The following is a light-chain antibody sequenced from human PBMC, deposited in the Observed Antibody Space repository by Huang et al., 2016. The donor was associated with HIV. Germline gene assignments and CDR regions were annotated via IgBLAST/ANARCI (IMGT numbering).Light chain of an antibody. Sequence: EIVMTQSPATLSVSPGERATLSCRASQSVSSNLAWYQQEPGQAPRLLIYGTSTRATGVPTTFSGSRSGTEFTLTISSLQSEDFAVYYCQQYHNWPPLTFGGGTKVEIK. CDR2: GTS. CDR3: QQYHNWPPLT. CDR1: QSVSSN. V-gene: IGKV3D-15*01. J-gene: IGKJ4*01.